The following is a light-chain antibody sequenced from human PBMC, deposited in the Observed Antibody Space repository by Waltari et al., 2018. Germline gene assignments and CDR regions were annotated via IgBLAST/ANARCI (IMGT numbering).Light chain of an antibody. CDR2: HAS. V-gene: IGKV3-20*01. J-gene: IGKJ1*01. Sequence: SVRASQSVDKYLAWDQQKPGQAPRLLIYHASIRATGIPDRFSGSGSGTDFSLTISRLEPEDFAVYYCQKYVNLPATFGQGTKVEIK. CDR3: QKYVNLPAT. CDR1: QSVDKY.